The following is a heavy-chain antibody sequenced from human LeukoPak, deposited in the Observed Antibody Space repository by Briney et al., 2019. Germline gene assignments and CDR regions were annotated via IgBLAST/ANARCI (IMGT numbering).Heavy chain of an antibody. D-gene: IGHD3-10*01. Sequence: PSETLSLTRTVSGGSISSSHYYWGWIRQTPGQGLEWIGTIYYSGTTYYNPSLESRATISEDTSKNQFSLTLRSVTAADTAVYYCARQISDYYYYYIDVWGKGTTVTVSS. CDR1: GGSISSSHYY. J-gene: IGHJ6*03. V-gene: IGHV4-39*01. CDR2: IYYSGTT. CDR3: ARQISDYYYYYIDV.